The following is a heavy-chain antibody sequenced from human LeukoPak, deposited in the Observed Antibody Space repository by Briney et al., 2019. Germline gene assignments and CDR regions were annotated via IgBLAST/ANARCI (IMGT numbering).Heavy chain of an antibody. CDR1: GFTFNNHA. CDR2: IRSGGDTT. J-gene: IGHJ4*02. V-gene: IGHV3-23*01. Sequence: GGSLRLSCAASGFTFNNHAMSWVRQAPGKGLAWVSAIRSGGDTTYYADSVKGRFTISRDNSKNMVYLQMNSLRADDTAVYYCAKVAWLGTGASYYFDSWGLGTQVTVSS. CDR3: AKVAWLGTGASYYFDS. D-gene: IGHD6-19*01.